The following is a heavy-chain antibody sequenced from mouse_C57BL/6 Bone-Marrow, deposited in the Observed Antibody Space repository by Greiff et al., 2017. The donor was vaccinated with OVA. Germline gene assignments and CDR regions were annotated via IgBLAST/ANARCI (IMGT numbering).Heavy chain of an antibody. CDR2: IWSGGST. V-gene: IGHV2-2*01. Sequence: QVQLKESGPGLVQPSQRLSITCTVSGFSLTSYGVHWVRQSPGRGLEWLGVIWSGGSTDYNAAFISRLSISKDNSKSQVFFKMNSLQADDTAIYYCARNYYYGSSSYYAMDYWGQGTSVTVSS. CDR1: GFSLTSYG. CDR3: ARNYYYGSSSYYAMDY. J-gene: IGHJ4*01. D-gene: IGHD1-1*01.